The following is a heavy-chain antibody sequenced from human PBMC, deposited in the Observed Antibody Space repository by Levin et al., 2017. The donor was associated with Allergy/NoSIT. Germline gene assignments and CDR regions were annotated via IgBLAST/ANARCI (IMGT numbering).Heavy chain of an antibody. CDR3: PYFYGSGDFFTDN. CDR1: GGSFSDYY. Sequence: GSLRLSCAVYGGSFSDYYWNWIRQPPGKGLEWIGEINHIGATRHNPSLKSRVTISLDTSKKQFSLKLTSVTAADTAVYYCPYFYGSGDFFTDNWGQGTLVTVSS. V-gene: IGHV4-34*01. D-gene: IGHD3-10*01. CDR2: INHIGAT. J-gene: IGHJ4*02.